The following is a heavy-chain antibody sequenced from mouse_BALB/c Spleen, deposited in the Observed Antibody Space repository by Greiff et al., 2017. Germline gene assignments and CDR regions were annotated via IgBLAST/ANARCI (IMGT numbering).Heavy chain of an antibody. Sequence: EVKLVESGGGLVKPGGSLKLSCAASGFTFSSYAMSWVRQSPEKRLEWVAEISSGGSYTYYPDTVTGRFTISRDNAKNTLYLEMSSLRSEDTAMYYCAAYDYWFAYWGQGTLVTVSA. J-gene: IGHJ3*01. CDR1: GFTFSSYA. V-gene: IGHV5-9-4*01. CDR3: AAYDYWFAY. CDR2: ISSGGSYT. D-gene: IGHD2-4*01.